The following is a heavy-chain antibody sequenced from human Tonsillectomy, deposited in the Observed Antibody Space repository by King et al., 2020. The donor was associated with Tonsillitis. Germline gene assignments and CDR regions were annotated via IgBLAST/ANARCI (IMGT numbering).Heavy chain of an antibody. CDR1: GYTFSDYY. J-gene: IGHJ4*02. D-gene: IGHD3-10*01. Sequence: QLVQSGTEVKKPGTTVKISCKVSGYTFSDYYMHWVQQAPGKGLEWMGLVDPEDGSTIYAEKFQGRVTITADASTDTAYMELSSLRSEDKAVYYCATRGLTSLFFDLGGQGTLVTVSS. CDR3: ATRGLTSLFFDL. V-gene: IGHV1-69-2*01. CDR2: VDPEDGST.